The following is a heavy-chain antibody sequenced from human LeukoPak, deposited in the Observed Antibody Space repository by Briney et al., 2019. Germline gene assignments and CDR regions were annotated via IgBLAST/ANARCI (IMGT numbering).Heavy chain of an antibody. CDR2: ISYDGSDK. CDR3: ARGAYSSSWLNFDY. Sequence: PGGSLRLSCAASGFSFSRYAMNWVRQAPGKGLEWVALISYDGSDKYYADSVKGRFSISRDNSKNTLYLQMNSLRAEDTAVYYCARGAYSSSWLNFDYWGQGTLVTVSS. CDR1: GFSFSRYA. D-gene: IGHD6-13*01. J-gene: IGHJ4*02. V-gene: IGHV3-30*04.